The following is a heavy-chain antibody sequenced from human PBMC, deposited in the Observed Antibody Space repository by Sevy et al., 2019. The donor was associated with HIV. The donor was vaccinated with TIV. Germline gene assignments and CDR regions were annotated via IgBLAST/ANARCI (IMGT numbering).Heavy chain of an antibody. CDR1: GYTLSQLS. J-gene: IGHJ4*02. CDR3: ATTKDYYDSSGYPFDY. Sequence: ASVKVSYKVSGYTLSQLSMHWVRQAPGKGLEWVGTLDPEDGRTIYAQKFQGRVTMTEDTSTDTAYMELNSLNSEDTAVYYCATTKDYYDSSGYPFDYWDQGTQVTVSS. D-gene: IGHD3-22*01. V-gene: IGHV1-24*01. CDR2: LDPEDGRT.